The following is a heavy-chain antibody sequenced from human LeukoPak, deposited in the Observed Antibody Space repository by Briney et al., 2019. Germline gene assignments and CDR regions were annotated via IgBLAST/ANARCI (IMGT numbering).Heavy chain of an antibody. CDR3: AGFGVDYDMGV. V-gene: IGHV4-59*02. Sequence: SETLSLTCSVSGGSVNNYYWSWIRQPPGKGLEWIGQIYYSGKTNYNPSLKSRITISVDTSKKQISLRLSSVTAADTAGYSCAGFGVDYDMGVWGQGTTVIVFS. D-gene: IGHD3-16*01. CDR2: IYYSGKT. CDR1: GGSVNNYY. J-gene: IGHJ6*02.